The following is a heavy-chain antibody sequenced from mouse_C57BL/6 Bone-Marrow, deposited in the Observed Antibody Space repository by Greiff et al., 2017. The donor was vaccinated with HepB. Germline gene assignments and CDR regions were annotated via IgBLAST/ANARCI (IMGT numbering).Heavy chain of an antibody. CDR1: GYTFTSYW. CDR2: IHPNSGST. D-gene: IGHD4-1*01. V-gene: IGHV1-64*01. CDR3: ARGDWDVFAY. Sequence: VKLQQPGAELVKPGASVKLSCKASGYTFTSYWMHWVKQRPGQGLEWIGMIHPNSGSTNYNEKFKSKATLTVDKSSSTAYMQLSSLTSEDSAVYYCARGDWDVFAYWGQGTLVTVSA. J-gene: IGHJ3*01.